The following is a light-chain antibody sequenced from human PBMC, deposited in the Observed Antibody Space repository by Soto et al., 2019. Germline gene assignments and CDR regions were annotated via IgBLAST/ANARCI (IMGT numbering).Light chain of an antibody. J-gene: IGLJ1*01. Sequence: QSALTQPASVSGSPGQSITISCTGASGDVGAYNYVSWYQHHPGKAPKLIISDVSIRPSGVSDRFSGSKSGNTASLTISGLQAEDEADYYCSSYTNINTRACVFGTGTKLTVL. CDR3: SSYTNINTRACV. CDR2: DVS. V-gene: IGLV2-14*01. CDR1: SGDVGAYNY.